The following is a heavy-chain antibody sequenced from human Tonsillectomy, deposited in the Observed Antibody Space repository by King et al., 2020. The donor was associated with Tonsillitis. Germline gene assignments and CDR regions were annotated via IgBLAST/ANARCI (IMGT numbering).Heavy chain of an antibody. V-gene: IGHV1-24*01. CDR2: SDPEDGET. Sequence: QLVQSGAEVKTPGASVKVSCKVSGSTLTDVSMHWVRQAPGKGLEWMGTSDPEDGETLYAERFEGRITMTEDTSTDTAYMELRSLSSEDTAVFYCATGNGLRGLDYWGQGTLVTVSS. CDR1: GSTLTDVS. CDR3: ATGNGLRGLDY. J-gene: IGHJ4*02. D-gene: IGHD5-12*01.